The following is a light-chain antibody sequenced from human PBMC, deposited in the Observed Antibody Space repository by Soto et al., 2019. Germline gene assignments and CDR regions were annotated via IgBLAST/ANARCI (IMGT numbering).Light chain of an antibody. Sequence: QSALTQPPSASGSPGQSVTISCTGTSSDVGGYNYVSWYQHHPGKAPKLMIYEVSKRPSGVSDRFSGSKSGNTASLTISGLQPEDEADYYCSSYTASNTRQIVFGTGTKVTVL. V-gene: IGLV2-8*01. CDR2: EVS. CDR1: SSDVGGYNY. CDR3: SSYTASNTRQIV. J-gene: IGLJ1*01.